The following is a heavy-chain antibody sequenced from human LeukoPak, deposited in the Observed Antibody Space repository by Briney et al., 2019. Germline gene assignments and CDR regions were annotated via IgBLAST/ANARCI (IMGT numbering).Heavy chain of an antibody. V-gene: IGHV1-69*13. Sequence: ASVKVSCKASGGTFISYAISWVRQAPGQGLEWMGGIIPIFGTANYAQKFQGRVTITADESTSTAYMELSSLRSEDTAVYYCARSPPHYYDSSGPDYWGQGTLVTVSS. CDR3: ARSPPHYYDSSGPDY. J-gene: IGHJ4*02. CDR2: IIPIFGTA. D-gene: IGHD3-22*01. CDR1: GGTFISYA.